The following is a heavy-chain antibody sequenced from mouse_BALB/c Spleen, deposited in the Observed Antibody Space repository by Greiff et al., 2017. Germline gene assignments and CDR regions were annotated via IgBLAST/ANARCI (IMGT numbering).Heavy chain of an antibody. D-gene: IGHD1-2*01. CDR1: GYSFTSYW. V-gene: IGHV1-5*01. CDR2: IYPGNSDT. J-gene: IGHJ2*01. CDR3: TRHYGYNFDY. Sequence: VQLQQSGTVLARPGASVKMSCKASGYSFTSYWMHWVKQRPGQGLEWIGAIYPGNSDTSYNQKFKGQAKLTAVTSASTAYMELSSLTNEDSAVYYGTRHYGYNFDYWGQGTTLTVAS.